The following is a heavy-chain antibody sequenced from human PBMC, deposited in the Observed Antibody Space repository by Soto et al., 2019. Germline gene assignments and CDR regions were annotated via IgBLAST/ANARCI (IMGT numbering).Heavy chain of an antibody. Sequence: HVQLQESGPGLVKPSETLSLTCTVSGGSINSYYWNWIRQPPGKALEWIGYISYSGSTNYNPSLKSRLTLXXDXSXXRFSLKLTSVTAADTAVYYCARAVMTFGGVHGMDVWGQGTTVTVSS. D-gene: IGHD3-16*01. CDR1: GGSINSYY. CDR3: ARAVMTFGGVHGMDV. CDR2: ISYSGST. V-gene: IGHV4-59*01. J-gene: IGHJ6*02.